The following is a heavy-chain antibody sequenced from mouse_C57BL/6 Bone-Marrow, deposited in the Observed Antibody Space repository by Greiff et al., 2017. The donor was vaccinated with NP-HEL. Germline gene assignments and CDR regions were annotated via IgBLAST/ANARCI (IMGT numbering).Heavy chain of an antibody. V-gene: IGHV1-59*01. Sequence: QVQLQQPGAELVRPGTSVKLSCKASGYTFTSYWMHWVKQRPGQGLEWIGVIDPSDSYTNSNQKFKGKATLSVDTSSSTAYMQLSSLTSEDSAVYYCARTPPITTVGAYWGQGTLVTVSA. D-gene: IGHD1-1*01. J-gene: IGHJ3*01. CDR1: GYTFTSYW. CDR2: IDPSDSYT. CDR3: ARTPPITTVGAY.